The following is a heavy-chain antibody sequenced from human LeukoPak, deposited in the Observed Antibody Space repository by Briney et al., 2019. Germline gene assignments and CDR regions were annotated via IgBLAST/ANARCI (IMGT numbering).Heavy chain of an antibody. Sequence: SETLSLTCGVYGDTFSGYFWSWIRQPPGKGLEWIGEINHTGSTNYNPSLRSRVTMTIDTPEKQFSLKLSSVTAADTAVYYCARGQTGYYYGSGRSYYYGMDVWGQGTTVTASS. CDR3: ARGQTGYYYGSGRSYYYGMDV. V-gene: IGHV4-34*01. J-gene: IGHJ6*02. D-gene: IGHD3-10*01. CDR1: GDTFSGYF. CDR2: INHTGST.